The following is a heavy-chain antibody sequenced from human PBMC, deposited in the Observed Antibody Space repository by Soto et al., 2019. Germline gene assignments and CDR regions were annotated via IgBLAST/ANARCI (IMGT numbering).Heavy chain of an antibody. D-gene: IGHD3-10*01. CDR1: GFTFSSYA. V-gene: IGHV3-30-3*01. CDR2: ISYDGSNK. Sequence: QVQLVESGGGVVQPGRSLRLSCAASGFTFSSYAMHWVRQAPGKGLEWVAVISYDGSNKYYADSVKGRFTISRDNSKNTQDLQMNSLRAEDTAVYYCARESDGAGSRPSNFDYWGQGTLVTVSS. J-gene: IGHJ4*02. CDR3: ARESDGAGSRPSNFDY.